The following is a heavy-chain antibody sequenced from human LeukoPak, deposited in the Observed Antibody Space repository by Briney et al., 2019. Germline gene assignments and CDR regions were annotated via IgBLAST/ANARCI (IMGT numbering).Heavy chain of an antibody. J-gene: IGHJ4*02. D-gene: IGHD2-2*01. CDR3: ARIPTALPAAFDY. CDR2: INPNSGDT. Sequence: ASVKVSCKASGYTCTGYYIHWMRQAPGQGLEWMGRINPNSGDTNYAQKFQGRVTMTRDTSFSTAYMELSRLTSDDTAVYYCARIPTALPAAFDYWGQGPLVTVSS. V-gene: IGHV1-2*06. CDR1: GYTCTGYY.